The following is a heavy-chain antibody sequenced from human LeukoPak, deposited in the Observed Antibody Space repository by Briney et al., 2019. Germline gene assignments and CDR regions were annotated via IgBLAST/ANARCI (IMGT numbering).Heavy chain of an antibody. CDR2: ISGSGGST. CDR3: AKDSAAGNY. V-gene: IGHV3-23*01. Sequence: LEWVSAISGSGGSTYYADSVKGRFTISRDNSKNTLYLQMNSLRAEDTAVYYCAKDSAAGNYWGQGTLVTVSS. J-gene: IGHJ4*02. D-gene: IGHD6-13*01.